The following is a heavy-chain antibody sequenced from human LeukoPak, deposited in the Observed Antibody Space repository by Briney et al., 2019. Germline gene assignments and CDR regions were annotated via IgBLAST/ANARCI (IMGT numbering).Heavy chain of an antibody. V-gene: IGHV3-7*01. Sequence: GGSLRLSCAASGFTFSNYWMTWVRQAPGKGLEWVAHIKEDGGEKHYVDPVKGRFTISRDNAKNSLYLQMNGLRAEDTAMYYCVRDRGYCSGGTCYALWDYWGQGTLVTVSS. CDR3: VRDRGYCSGGTCYALWDY. D-gene: IGHD2-15*01. CDR2: IKEDGGEK. J-gene: IGHJ4*02. CDR1: GFTFSNYW.